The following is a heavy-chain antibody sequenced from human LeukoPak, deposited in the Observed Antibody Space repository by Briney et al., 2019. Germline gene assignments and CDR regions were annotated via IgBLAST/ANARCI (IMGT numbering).Heavy chain of an antibody. Sequence: SGGSLRLSCAASGFTFSSYSMNWVRQAPGKGLEWVSYISSSSSTIYYADSVKGRFTISRDNAKNSLYLQMNSLRAEDTAGYYCARSAYSSGWSTFDYWGQGTLVTVSS. D-gene: IGHD6-19*01. CDR3: ARSAYSSGWSTFDY. V-gene: IGHV3-48*01. J-gene: IGHJ4*02. CDR2: ISSSSSTI. CDR1: GFTFSSYS.